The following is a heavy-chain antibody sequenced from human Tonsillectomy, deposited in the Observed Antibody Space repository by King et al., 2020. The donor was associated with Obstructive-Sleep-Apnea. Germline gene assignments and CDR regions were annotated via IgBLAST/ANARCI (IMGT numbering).Heavy chain of an antibody. J-gene: IGHJ6*02. Sequence: QLVQSGGGVVQPGRSLRLSCAAPGFTLSSYCMHWVRQAPGKGLEWVAVISYDGSNIYYATSVKGRFTISRDNAKNTLYLKMNSLRAEETAVYYCAKDHDGDFPLAQYGMDVWGQGTTVTVSS. CDR3: AKDHDGDFPLAQYGMDV. D-gene: IGHD4-17*01. CDR1: GFTLSSYC. CDR2: ISYDGSNI. V-gene: IGHV3-30*18.